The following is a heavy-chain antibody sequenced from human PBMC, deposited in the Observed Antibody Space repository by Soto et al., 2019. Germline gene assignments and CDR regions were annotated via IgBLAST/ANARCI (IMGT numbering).Heavy chain of an antibody. J-gene: IGHJ5*02. CDR1: GGSISSYY. V-gene: IGHV4-59*01. D-gene: IGHD5-18*01. CDR3: ARRIQLYLGLDP. CDR2: IYNTGIT. Sequence: PSETLSLTYTVSGGSISSYYWTWIRQPPGKGLEWIGYIYNTGITSYNPSLKSRVTMSVDTSKNQFSLRLTSVTAADTAVYYCARRIQLYLGLDPWGQGTLVTVSS.